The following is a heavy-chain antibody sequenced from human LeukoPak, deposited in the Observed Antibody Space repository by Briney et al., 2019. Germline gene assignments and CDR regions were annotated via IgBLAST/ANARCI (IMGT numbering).Heavy chain of an antibody. CDR2: IYYSGST. D-gene: IGHD6-19*01. Sequence: SETLSLTCTVSGGSVSSYYWSWIRQPPGKGLEWIGYIYYSGSTNYNPSLKSRVTISVDTSKNQFSLKLSSVTAADTAVYYCARDERQWTGFDYWGQGTLVTVSS. J-gene: IGHJ4*02. V-gene: IGHV4-59*02. CDR3: ARDERQWTGFDY. CDR1: GGSVSSYY.